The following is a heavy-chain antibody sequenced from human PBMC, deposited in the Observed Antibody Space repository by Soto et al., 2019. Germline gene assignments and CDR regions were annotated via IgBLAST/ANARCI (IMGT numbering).Heavy chain of an antibody. D-gene: IGHD1-26*01. CDR2: ISGSGGST. V-gene: IGHV3-23*01. CDR3: ARRGSGSYYDY. J-gene: IGHJ4*02. CDR1: GFTFSSYA. Sequence: EVQLLESGGGLVQPGGSLRLSCAASGFTFSSYAMRWIRQAPVMGLEWVSAISGSGGSTYYADSVKGRFTISRDNSKNTLYLQMNSLGAEDTAVYYCARRGSGSYYDYWGQGTLVTVSS.